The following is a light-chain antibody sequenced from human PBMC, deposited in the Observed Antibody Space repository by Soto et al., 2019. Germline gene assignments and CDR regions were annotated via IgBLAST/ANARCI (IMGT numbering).Light chain of an antibody. CDR3: HRDFNSPWT. CDR1: QSVSRMY. CDR2: GTT. J-gene: IGKJ1*01. Sequence: EIVLTQSPVTLSLSPGERATLSCRASQSVSRMYLSWFQQKPGHARMLLICGTTTRATVIPVRCSGSCSGTDSPITISRQPPEALAVYFRHRDFNSPWTFGQGTEVEIK. V-gene: IGKV3-20*01.